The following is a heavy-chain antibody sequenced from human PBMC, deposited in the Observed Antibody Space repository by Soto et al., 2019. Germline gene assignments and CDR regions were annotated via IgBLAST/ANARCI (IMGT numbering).Heavy chain of an antibody. V-gene: IGHV4-30-4*01. CDR3: ASSRYDSSGYSPNDAFDI. CDR2: IYNSGSS. Sequence: SETLSLTCTVPGGSISSGDYYWSWIRQPPGKGLEWIGYIYNSGSSYYNPSLKSRFTISVDMSKNHFSLKLGSVTAADTAVYYCASSRYDSSGYSPNDAFDIWGQGTMVTV. D-gene: IGHD3-22*01. CDR1: GGSISSGDYY. J-gene: IGHJ3*02.